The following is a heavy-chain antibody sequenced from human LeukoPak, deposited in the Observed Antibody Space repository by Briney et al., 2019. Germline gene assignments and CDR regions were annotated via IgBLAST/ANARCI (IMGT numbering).Heavy chain of an antibody. D-gene: IGHD6-19*01. CDR1: GGSISSSSYY. J-gene: IGHJ4*02. V-gene: IGHV4-39*01. CDR2: IYYSGST. Sequence: PSETLSLTCTVSGGSISSSSYYWGWIRQPPGKGLEWIGSIYYSGSTYYNPSLKSRVTISVDTSKNQFSLELSSVTAADTAVYYCARGAVAAPTPTSFDYWGQGTLVTVSS. CDR3: ARGAVAAPTPTSFDY.